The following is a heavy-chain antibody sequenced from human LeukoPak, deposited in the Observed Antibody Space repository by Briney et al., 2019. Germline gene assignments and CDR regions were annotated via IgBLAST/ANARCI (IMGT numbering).Heavy chain of an antibody. CDR3: ARSPPTIRNYMDV. D-gene: IGHD1-14*01. J-gene: IGHJ6*03. CDR2: IDNGGDT. Sequence: PGGSLRLSCAAPGFTFSSYDMHWVRQTTGNGLEWVAGIDNGGDTFYPGSVKGRFTISRENAQNSLYLQMNSLRAGDTAVYYCARSPPTIRNYMDVWGKGTTVTVSS. V-gene: IGHV3-13*01. CDR1: GFTFSSYD.